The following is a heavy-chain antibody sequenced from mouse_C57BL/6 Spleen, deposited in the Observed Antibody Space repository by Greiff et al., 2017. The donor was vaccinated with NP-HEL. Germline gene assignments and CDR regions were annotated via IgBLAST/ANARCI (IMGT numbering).Heavy chain of an antibody. CDR3: AGGGLHAMDY. CDR2: IYPRSGNT. CDR1: GYTFTSYG. V-gene: IGHV1-81*01. J-gene: IGHJ4*01. Sequence: VQLQESGAELARPGASVKLSCKASGYTFTSYGISWVKQRTGQGLEWIGEIYPRSGNTYYNEKFKGKATLTADKSSSTAYMELRSLTSEDSAVYFCAGGGLHAMDYWGQGTSVTVSS.